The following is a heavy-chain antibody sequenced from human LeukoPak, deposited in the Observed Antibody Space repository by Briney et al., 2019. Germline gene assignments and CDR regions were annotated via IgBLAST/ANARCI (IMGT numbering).Heavy chain of an antibody. CDR2: INHSGST. V-gene: IGHV4-34*01. CDR3: ARVGATSYWYFDL. J-gene: IGHJ2*01. CDR1: GGSFRGYY. Sequence: SETLSLTCAVYGGSFRGYYWSWIRQPPGKGLDWIGEINHSGSTNYNPSLKSRVTISVDTSKNQFSLKLSSVTAADTAVYYCARVGATSYWYFDLWGRGTLVTVSS. D-gene: IGHD1-26*01.